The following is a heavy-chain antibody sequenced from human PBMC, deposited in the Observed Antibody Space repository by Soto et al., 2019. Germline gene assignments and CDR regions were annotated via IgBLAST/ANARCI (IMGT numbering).Heavy chain of an antibody. D-gene: IGHD6-19*01. J-gene: IGHJ4*02. CDR1: GGSISSSNW. CDR2: TYHSGST. V-gene: IGHV4-4*02. CDR3: AIGAVAVTTFDY. Sequence: QVQLQESGPGLVKPSGTLSLTCAVSGGSISSSNWCSWVRQPPRKGLAWIGETYHSGSTNYNPSLKSRVTISVDKSKIPFSLELSSVTAADTAVYYCAIGAVAVTTFDYWGQGTLVTVSS.